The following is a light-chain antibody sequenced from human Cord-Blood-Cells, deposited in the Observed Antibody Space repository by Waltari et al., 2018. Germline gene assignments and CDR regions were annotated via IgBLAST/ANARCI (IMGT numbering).Light chain of an antibody. J-gene: IGLJ3*02. CDR1: SSDVGGYNY. CDR2: EVS. CDR3: SSYAGSNNWV. Sequence: QSALTQPPSASGSPGQSVTISCTGTSSDVGGYNYVSWYQQHPGKAPKLMIYEVSKRPSGVTDRFSGSKTGNTASLAGSGLQAEDEADYYCSSYAGSNNWVFGGGTKLTVL. V-gene: IGLV2-8*01.